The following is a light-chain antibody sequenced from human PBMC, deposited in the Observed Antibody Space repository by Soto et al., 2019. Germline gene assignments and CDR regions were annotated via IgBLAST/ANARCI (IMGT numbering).Light chain of an antibody. CDR1: SSDVGGYNY. V-gene: IGLV2-14*01. CDR3: CSYTTSNTRQIV. CDR2: DVS. J-gene: IGLJ1*01. Sequence: ALTQPAPVSGSPGQSITISCTGTSSDVGGYNYVSWYQQHPGKAPKFMIYDVSNRPSGVSNRFSGSKSGNTASLTISGLQAEDEADYYCCSYTTSNTRQIVFGTGTKVTV.